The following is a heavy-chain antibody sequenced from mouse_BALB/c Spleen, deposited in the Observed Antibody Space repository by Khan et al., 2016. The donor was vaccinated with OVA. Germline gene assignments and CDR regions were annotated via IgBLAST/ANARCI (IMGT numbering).Heavy chain of an antibody. CDR1: GYTFTTAG. CDR2: INTHSGVP. D-gene: IGHD2-2*01. V-gene: IGHV9-4*02. J-gene: IGHJ1*01. CDR3: ASGYGYGWYFDV. Sequence: QVQLKQSGPELKKPGETVRFSCKASGYTFTTAGMQWVQKMPGKGLKWIGWINTHSGVPKYAEDFKGRFAFSLETSASTAYLQITNLKNEDTATYFCASGYGYGWYFDVWGAGTTVTVSS.